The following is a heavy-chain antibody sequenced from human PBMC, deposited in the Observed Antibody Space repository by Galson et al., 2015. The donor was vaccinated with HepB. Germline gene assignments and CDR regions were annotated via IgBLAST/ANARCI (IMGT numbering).Heavy chain of an antibody. V-gene: IGHV1-3*01. CDR3: ARESDDFWSGYYTGSFDY. CDR1: GYTFTSYA. J-gene: IGHJ4*02. CDR2: INAGNGNT. Sequence: SVKVSCKASGYTFTSYAMHWVRLAPGQRLEWMGWINAGNGNTKYSQKFQGRVTITRDTSASTAYMELSSLRSEDTAVYYCARESDDFWSGYYTGSFDYWGQGTLVTVSS. D-gene: IGHD3-3*01.